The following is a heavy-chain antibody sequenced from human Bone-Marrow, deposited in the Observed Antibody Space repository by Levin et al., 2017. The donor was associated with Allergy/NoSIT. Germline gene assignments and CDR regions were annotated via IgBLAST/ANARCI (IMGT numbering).Heavy chain of an antibody. J-gene: IGHJ4*02. Sequence: VSGPTLVKPTQTLTLTCTFSGFSLSTTAVAVAWIRQPTGKALEWLALIYGNDDKNYNPSLKNRVTITKDTSKNQVVLTMTNMDPVDTATYFCAHRTRNTYDYWGQGTLVTVSS. CDR1: GFSLSTTAVA. CDR3: AHRTRNTYDY. V-gene: IGHV2-5*01. CDR2: IYGNDDK. D-gene: IGHD4-11*01.